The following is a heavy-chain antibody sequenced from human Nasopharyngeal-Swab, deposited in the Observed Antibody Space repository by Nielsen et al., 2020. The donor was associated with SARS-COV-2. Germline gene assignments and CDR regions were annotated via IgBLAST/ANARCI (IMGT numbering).Heavy chain of an antibody. CDR1: GDSVSSNSAV. J-gene: IGHJ6*03. Sequence: SQTLSLTCAISGDSVSSNSAVWVWLRQSPSRGLEWLGRTYFRSKWYQHYAVSVEGRITINPDTFKNQFSLQLNSVTPEDTAVYYCARGFPPPIYYYHMDVWGKGTTVTVSS. V-gene: IGHV6-1*01. CDR2: TYFRSKWYQ. CDR3: ARGFPPPIYYYHMDV.